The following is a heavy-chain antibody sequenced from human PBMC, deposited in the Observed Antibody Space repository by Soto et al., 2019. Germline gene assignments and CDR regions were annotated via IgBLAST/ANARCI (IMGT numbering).Heavy chain of an antibody. CDR2: ISYDGSNK. CDR3: AKEGDTAMVLVYYYYGMDV. D-gene: IGHD5-18*01. J-gene: IGHJ6*02. Sequence: QVQLVESGGGVVQPGRSLRLSCAASGFTFSSYGMHWVRQAPGKGLEWVAVISYDGSNKYYADSVKGRFTISRDNSKNTLYLKMNSLRAEDTAVYYCAKEGDTAMVLVYYYYGMDVWGQGTTVTVSS. V-gene: IGHV3-30*18. CDR1: GFTFSSYG.